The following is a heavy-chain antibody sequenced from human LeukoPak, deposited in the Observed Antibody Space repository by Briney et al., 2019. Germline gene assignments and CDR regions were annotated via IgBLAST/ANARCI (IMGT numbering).Heavy chain of an antibody. D-gene: IGHD1-20*01. CDR2: IIPIFGTA. CDR3: ARGPYNWNDGRYFDY. Sequence: SVKVPCKASGGTFSSYAISWVRQAPGQGLEWMGGIIPIFGTANYAQKFQGRVTITTDESTSTAYVELSSLRSEDTAVYYCARGPYNWNDGRYFDYWGQGTLVTVSS. J-gene: IGHJ4*02. V-gene: IGHV1-69*05. CDR1: GGTFSSYA.